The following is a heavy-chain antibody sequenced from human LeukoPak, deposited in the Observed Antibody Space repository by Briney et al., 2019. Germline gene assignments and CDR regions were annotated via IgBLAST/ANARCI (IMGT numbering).Heavy chain of an antibody. CDR1: GFTFSNAW. D-gene: IGHD3-22*01. CDR2: INHDGSST. V-gene: IGHV3-74*01. J-gene: IGHJ4*02. Sequence: GGSLRLSCAASGFTFSNAWMSWVRQAPGKGLVWVSRINHDGSSTNYVDSVKGRFTISRDNAKNTVYLQMNSLRAEDTAVYYCVRDWGYDSSGYWQKYFDTWGQGTLVTVSS. CDR3: VRDWGYDSSGYWQKYFDT.